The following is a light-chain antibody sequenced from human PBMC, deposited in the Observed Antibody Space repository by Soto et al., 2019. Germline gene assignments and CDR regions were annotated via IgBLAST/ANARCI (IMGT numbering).Light chain of an antibody. J-gene: IGKJ2*01. CDR2: DTS. Sequence: DIVLTQSPDSLAVSLGERATINCKSSQSVFSSSAKRDYLAWFQQKAGQAPKTLIYDTSTREPGVPGRFSGSGSGTEFTLTITNLQVEDVATYYCQQYLSAPLTFGRGTKVEIK. V-gene: IGKV4-1*01. CDR3: QQYLSAPLT. CDR1: QSVFSSSAKRDY.